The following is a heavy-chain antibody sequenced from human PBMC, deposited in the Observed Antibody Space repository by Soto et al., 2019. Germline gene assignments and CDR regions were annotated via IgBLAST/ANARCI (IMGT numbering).Heavy chain of an antibody. J-gene: IGHJ4*02. Sequence: ASVKVSCKASGYTFGHFYITWVRQAPGRGLEWMGAISPHNRNTNYAQKFRGRVTMTTDTSTSTAYMELRSLRSDDTAVYYCARDEGGYDILTGYYKAHHFDQWGQGALVTASS. CDR2: ISPHNRNT. CDR3: ARDEGGYDILTGYYKAHHFDQ. D-gene: IGHD3-9*01. V-gene: IGHV1-18*01. CDR1: GYTFGHFY.